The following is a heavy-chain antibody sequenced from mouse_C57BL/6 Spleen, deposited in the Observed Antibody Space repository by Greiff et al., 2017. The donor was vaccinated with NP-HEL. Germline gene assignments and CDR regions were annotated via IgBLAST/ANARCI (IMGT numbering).Heavy chain of an antibody. CDR3: ARHGAQATLGHAMDY. CDR2: IWSDGST. Sequence: QVQLKESGPGLVAPSQSLSITCTVSGFSLTSYGVHWVRQPPGKGLEWLVVIWSDGSTTYNSALKSRLCISKDNSKSQVFLKMNSLQTDDTAMYYCARHGAQATLGHAMDYWGQGTSVTVSS. CDR1: GFSLTSYG. J-gene: IGHJ4*01. D-gene: IGHD3-2*02. V-gene: IGHV2-6-1*01.